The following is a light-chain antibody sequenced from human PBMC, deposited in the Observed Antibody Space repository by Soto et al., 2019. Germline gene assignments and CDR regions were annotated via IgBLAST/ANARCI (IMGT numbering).Light chain of an antibody. CDR3: QQYDNLLYT. V-gene: IGKV1-33*01. J-gene: IGKJ2*01. CDR1: QDISNY. Sequence: DIQMTQSPSSLSASVGDRVTITCQASQDISNYLNWYQQKPGQAPKLLIYDASNLETGVPSRFSGSGSGTDFTLTISSLQPEDIATYYCQQYDNLLYTFGQGTKLESK. CDR2: DAS.